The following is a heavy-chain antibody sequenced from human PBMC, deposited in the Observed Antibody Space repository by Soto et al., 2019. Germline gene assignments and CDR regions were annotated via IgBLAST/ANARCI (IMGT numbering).Heavy chain of an antibody. V-gene: IGHV4-34*01. CDR3: ARGQRGGLPATGGGYFDY. D-gene: IGHD2-2*01. CDR2: INHSGST. J-gene: IGHJ4*02. Sequence: SETLSLTCAVYGGSFSGYYWSWIRQPPGKGLEWIGEINHSGSTNYNPSLKSRVTISVDTSKNQFSLKLSSVTAADTAVYYCARGQRGGLPATGGGYFDYWGQGTLVTVSS. CDR1: GGSFSGYY.